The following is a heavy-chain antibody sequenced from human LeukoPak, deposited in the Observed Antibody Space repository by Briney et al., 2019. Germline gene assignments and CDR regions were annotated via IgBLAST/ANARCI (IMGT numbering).Heavy chain of an antibody. CDR1: GFTFSSYG. V-gene: IGHV3-33*06. Sequence: GGSLRLSCAASGFTFSSYGMHWDRQAPGRGLEWVAVIWYDGSNKYYADSVKGRFTISRDNSKNTLYLQMNSLRAEDTAVYYCAKDWGYYYGSGSYYKPAYYYMDVWGKGTRVTVSS. D-gene: IGHD3-10*01. J-gene: IGHJ6*03. CDR3: AKDWGYYYGSGSYYKPAYYYMDV. CDR2: IWYDGSNK.